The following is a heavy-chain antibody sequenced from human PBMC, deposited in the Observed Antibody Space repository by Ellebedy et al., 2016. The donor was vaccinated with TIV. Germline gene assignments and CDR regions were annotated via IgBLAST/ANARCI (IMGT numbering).Heavy chain of an antibody. V-gene: IGHV3-73*01. D-gene: IGHD1-14*01. CDR1: GFTFSGSA. CDR2: IRSKANSYAT. CDR3: TSNRTMSPMDV. J-gene: IGHJ6*04. Sequence: GESLKISCAASGFTFSGSAMHWVRQASGKGLEWVGLIRSKANSYATIYAASVKGRFTISRDDSKNMAYLQMTSLKTEDTAVYYCTSNRTMSPMDVWGKGTTVTVSA.